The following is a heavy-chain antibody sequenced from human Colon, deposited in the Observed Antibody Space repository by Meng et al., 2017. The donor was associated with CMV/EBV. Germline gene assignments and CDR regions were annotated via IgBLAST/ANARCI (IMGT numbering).Heavy chain of an antibody. CDR1: GYAFNKHA. V-gene: IGHV1-18*01. CDR3: AKDLFSPGGNSPFDF. J-gene: IGHJ4*02. CDR2: MITWNGNI. Sequence: SGYAFNKHAINWVRQAPGKGLQWLGSMITWNGNIQYAQNVQGRLALTADMSTNTAYMELRSLTSDDTAIYYCAKDLFSPGGNSPFDFWGQGTLVTVSS. D-gene: IGHD4-23*01.